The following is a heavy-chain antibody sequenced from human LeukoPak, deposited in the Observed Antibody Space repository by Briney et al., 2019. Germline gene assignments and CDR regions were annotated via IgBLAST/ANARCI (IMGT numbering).Heavy chain of an antibody. D-gene: IGHD3-22*01. CDR3: ARFYYDSSGYPFDY. Sequence: GGSLRLSCAASGFTFSSYWMSWVRQAPGKGLEWVANIKHDGSEKYYVDSVKGRFTISRDNAKNSLYLQMNSLRAEDTAVYYCARFYYDSSGYPFDYWGQGTLVTVSS. CDR2: IKHDGSEK. V-gene: IGHV3-7*01. CDR1: GFTFSSYW. J-gene: IGHJ4*02.